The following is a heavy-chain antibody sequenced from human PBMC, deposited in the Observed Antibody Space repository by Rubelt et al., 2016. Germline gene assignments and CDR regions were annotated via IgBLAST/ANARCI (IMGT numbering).Heavy chain of an antibody. D-gene: IGHD4-23*01. CDR3: AILLYGGNWFDP. J-gene: IGHJ5*02. CDR1: GFSLSTSGVG. CDR2: IYWDDDK. V-gene: IGHV2-5*02. Sequence: QITLRESGPTLVKPTQTLTLTCTFSGFSLSTSGVGVGWIRQPPGKALEWLALIYWDDDKRYSPYLKSRLTITKDTSKNQVVLKMTNMDPVETATYYCAILLYGGNWFDPWGQGTLVTVSS.